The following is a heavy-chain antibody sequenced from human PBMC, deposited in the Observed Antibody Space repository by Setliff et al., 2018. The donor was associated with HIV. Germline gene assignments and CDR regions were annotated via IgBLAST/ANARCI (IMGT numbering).Heavy chain of an antibody. CDR1: GYSLTSGYY. J-gene: IGHJ5*02. D-gene: IGHD3-22*01. Sequence: KPSETLSLTCGVSGYSLTSGYYWGWIRQPPGKGLEWIGSIHDSGRTYYNPSLKSRVTISVDTPKNQFSLKLTSATAADTAVYYCASRIYYYDSNNFLREEGFDPWGQGTLVTVSS. V-gene: IGHV4-38-2*01. CDR3: ASRIYYYDSNNFLREEGFDP. CDR2: IHDSGRT.